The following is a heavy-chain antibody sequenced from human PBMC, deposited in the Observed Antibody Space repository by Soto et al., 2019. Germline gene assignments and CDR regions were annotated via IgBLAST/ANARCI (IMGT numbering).Heavy chain of an antibody. CDR1: GNTLTATY. Sequence: ASVKVSGKASGNTLTATYMHWVRQAPGQGLEWMGWINPNSGGTNYAQKFQGWVTMTRDTSISTAYMELSRLRSDDTAVYYCARGPPFEYSSSYNWFDPWGQGTLVTVSS. V-gene: IGHV1-2*04. J-gene: IGHJ5*02. CDR3: ARGPPFEYSSSYNWFDP. CDR2: INPNSGGT. D-gene: IGHD6-6*01.